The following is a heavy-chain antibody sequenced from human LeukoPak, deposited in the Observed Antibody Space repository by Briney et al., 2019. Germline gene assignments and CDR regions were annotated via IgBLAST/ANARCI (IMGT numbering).Heavy chain of an antibody. V-gene: IGHV1-46*01. D-gene: IGHD6-13*01. CDR1: GYTFTSYY. CDR3: ASEAIVAAAGTGDDY. CDR2: INPSGGST. J-gene: IGHJ4*02. Sequence: ASVKVSCKASGYTFTSYYMHWVRQAPGQGLEWMGIINPSGGSTSYAQKFQGRVTMTGDMSTSTVYMELSSLRSEDTAVYYCASEAIVAAAGTGDDYWGQGTLVTVSS.